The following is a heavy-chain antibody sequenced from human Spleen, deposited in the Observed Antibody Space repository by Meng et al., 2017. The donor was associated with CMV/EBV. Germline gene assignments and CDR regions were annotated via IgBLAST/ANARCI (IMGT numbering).Heavy chain of an antibody. CDR2: ISGYNGET. CDR1: YTFTRYG. CDR3: AREGDTQRGYFSPFDY. V-gene: IGHV1-18*01. D-gene: IGHD3-10*01. Sequence: YTFTRYGISGVRQAPGQGLEWMGLISGYNGETKYEQKFQGRVTMTTDTYTSTAYMELRSLRSDDTAVDYCAREGDTQRGYFSPFDYWGLGTLVTVSS. J-gene: IGHJ4*02.